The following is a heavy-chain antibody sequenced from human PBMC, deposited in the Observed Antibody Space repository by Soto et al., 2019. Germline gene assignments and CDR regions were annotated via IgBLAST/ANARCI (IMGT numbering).Heavy chain of an antibody. D-gene: IGHD4-17*01. CDR1: GGSISSGGYY. CDR3: ARANLTTVTPDY. J-gene: IGHJ4*02. V-gene: IGHV4-31*03. CDR2: IYYSGST. Sequence: SETLSLTCTVSGGSISSGGYYWSWIRQHPGKGLEWIGYIYYSGSTYYNPSLKSRVTISVDTSKNQFSLKLSSVTAADTAVYYCARANLTTVTPDYWGQGTLVTVSS.